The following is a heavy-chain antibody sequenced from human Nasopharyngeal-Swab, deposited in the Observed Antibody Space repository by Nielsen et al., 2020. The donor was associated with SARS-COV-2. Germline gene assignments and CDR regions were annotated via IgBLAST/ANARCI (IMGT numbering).Heavy chain of an antibody. V-gene: IGHV5-51*01. Sequence: GVSLQISCKGSGYSFTSYWIGWVRQMPGKGLEWMGIIYPGDSDTRYSPSFQGQVTISADKSISTAYLQWSSLKASDTAMYYCASLPNPYQGWFDPWGQGTLVTVSS. CDR3: ASLPNPYQGWFDP. J-gene: IGHJ5*02. CDR1: GYSFTSYW. D-gene: IGHD2-2*01. CDR2: IYPGDSDT.